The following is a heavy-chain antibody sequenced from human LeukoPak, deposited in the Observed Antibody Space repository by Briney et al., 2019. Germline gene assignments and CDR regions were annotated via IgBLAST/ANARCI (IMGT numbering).Heavy chain of an antibody. CDR3: ARESSFEPGIVDY. CDR2: INPNSGRT. V-gene: IGHV1-46*01. Sequence: ASVKVSCKASGYTFTSYYMDWVRQAPGQGLEWMGIINPNSGRTGYAQKFQGRVTMTRDMSTSTVYMELSSLRSEDTAVYFCARESSFEPGIVDYWGQGTLVTVSS. D-gene: IGHD1-26*01. J-gene: IGHJ4*02. CDR1: GYTFTSYY.